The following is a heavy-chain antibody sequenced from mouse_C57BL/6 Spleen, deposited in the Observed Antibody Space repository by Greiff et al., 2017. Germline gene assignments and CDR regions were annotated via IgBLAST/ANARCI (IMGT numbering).Heavy chain of an antibody. CDR1: GFTFSSYA. CDR2: ISDGGSYT. D-gene: IGHD1-1*01. V-gene: IGHV5-4*03. CDR3: ARSFYGSSYDWFAY. J-gene: IGHJ3*01. Sequence: EVKLVESGGGLVKPGGSLKLSCAASGFTFSSYAMSWVRQTPEKRLEWVATISDGGSYTYYPDNVKGRFTISRDNAKNNLYLQMSHLKSEDTAMYYCARSFYGSSYDWFAYWGQGTLVTVSA.